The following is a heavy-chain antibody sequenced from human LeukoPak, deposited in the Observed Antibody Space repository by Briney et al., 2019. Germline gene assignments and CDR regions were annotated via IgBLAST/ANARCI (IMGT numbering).Heavy chain of an antibody. CDR2: TISKAAGGTT. CDR1: AFTFSNAW. J-gene: IGHJ4*02. Sequence: GRCLRLACPAAAFTFSNAWTSWVRHAAGEWRGWVGRTISKAAGGTTDYAAPVKGRFTISSADSKNTLYLQMNTLKTEDTAVYYCTTDFPCSSTSCSEENWGQGPLVTVSS. D-gene: IGHD2-2*01. CDR3: TTDFPCSSTSCSEEN. V-gene: IGHV3-15*01.